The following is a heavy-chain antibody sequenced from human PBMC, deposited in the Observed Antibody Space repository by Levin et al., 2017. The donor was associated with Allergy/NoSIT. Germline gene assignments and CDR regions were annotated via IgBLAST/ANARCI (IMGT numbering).Heavy chain of an antibody. CDR1: GFTFDDYA. CDR2: ISWNSGSI. Sequence: SLKISCAASGFTFDDYAMHWVRQAPGKGLEWVSGISWNSGSIGYADSVKGRFTISRDNAKNSLYLQMNSLRAEDTALYYCAKDTVPGAHCSGGSCYYDYWGQGTLVTVSS. J-gene: IGHJ4*02. V-gene: IGHV3-9*01. CDR3: AKDTVPGAHCSGGSCYYDY. D-gene: IGHD2-15*01.